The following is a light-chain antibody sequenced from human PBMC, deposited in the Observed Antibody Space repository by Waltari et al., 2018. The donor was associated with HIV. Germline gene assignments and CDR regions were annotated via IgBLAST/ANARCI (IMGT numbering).Light chain of an antibody. Sequence: QSALTQPRSVSVSPGQSVTISCTGPSRDVGLYTYVPWYQQHPGKVPKLLIYDLNDRPSGVPDRFSGSKSGTTASLTISGLQAEDEAFYYCCSYAGSYTLIFGGGTRLTVL. J-gene: IGLJ2*01. CDR1: SRDVGLYTY. V-gene: IGLV2-11*01. CDR2: DLN. CDR3: CSYAGSYTLI.